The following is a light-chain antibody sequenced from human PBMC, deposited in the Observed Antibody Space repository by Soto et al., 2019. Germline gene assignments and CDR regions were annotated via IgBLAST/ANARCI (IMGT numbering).Light chain of an antibody. CDR3: QQRSNWPWT. CDR1: QSLNNY. J-gene: IGKJ1*01. Sequence: EIGVTQSPSTLSLYPGERATLSCRASQSLNNYLGWYQQKPGQAPRLLISDASNRATGIPARFSGSGSGTDFTLTISSLEPEDFAVYSCQQRSNWPWTFAQGTKVDI. V-gene: IGKV3-11*01. CDR2: DAS.